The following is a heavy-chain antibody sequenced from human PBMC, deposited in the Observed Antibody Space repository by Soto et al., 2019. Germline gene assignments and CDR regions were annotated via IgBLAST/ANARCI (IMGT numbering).Heavy chain of an antibody. D-gene: IGHD6-13*01. V-gene: IGHV3-7*05. CDR3: ARDVSPGSSSLYLDAFDI. CDR1: GFSFGSSW. Sequence: EVQLVESGGDLVQPGGSLRLSCAASGFSFGSSWMTWVRQAPGKGLEWVANIKKDGSKINYLESVRGRFTVSRDNAKNSLYLEMNSLRAEDTALYYCARDVSPGSSSLYLDAFDIWGQGTMVTVSS. J-gene: IGHJ3*02. CDR2: IKKDGSKI.